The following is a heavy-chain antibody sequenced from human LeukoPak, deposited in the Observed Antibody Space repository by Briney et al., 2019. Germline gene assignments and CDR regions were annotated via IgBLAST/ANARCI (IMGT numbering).Heavy chain of an antibody. V-gene: IGHV3-48*03. CDR1: GFTFSSYE. D-gene: IGHD5-18*01. CDR2: ISSSGSTI. CDR3: ARVLSEGYAAFDI. J-gene: IGHJ3*02. Sequence: GGSLRLSCAASGFTFSSYEMNWVRQAPGKGLEWVSYISSSGSTIYYADSVKGRFTISRDNAKNSLYLQMNSLRAEDTAVYYCARVLSEGYAAFDIWGQGTMVTVSS.